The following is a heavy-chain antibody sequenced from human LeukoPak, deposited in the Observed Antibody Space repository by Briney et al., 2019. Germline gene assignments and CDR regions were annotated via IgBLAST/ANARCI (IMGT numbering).Heavy chain of an antibody. Sequence: PSETLFLTCTVSGGSISSYYWSWIRQPAGKGLEWIGRIYTSGSTNYNPSLKSRVTMSVDTSKNQFSLKLSSVTAADTAVYYCAREVTFYDSSGYSDYWGQGTLVTVSS. CDR1: GGSISSYY. V-gene: IGHV4-4*07. CDR2: IYTSGST. J-gene: IGHJ4*02. CDR3: AREVTFYDSSGYSDY. D-gene: IGHD3-22*01.